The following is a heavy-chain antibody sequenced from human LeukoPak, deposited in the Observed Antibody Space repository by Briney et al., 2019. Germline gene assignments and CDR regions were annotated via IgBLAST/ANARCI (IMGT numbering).Heavy chain of an antibody. CDR1: GYTFTSYG. J-gene: IGHJ4*02. Sequence: GASVKVSCKASGYTFTSYGISWVRQAPGQGLEWMGWISAYNGNTNYAQKLQGRVTMTTDTSTSTAYMELRSLRSDDTAVYYCARQHRFLEWLPKYDYWGQGTLVTVTS. D-gene: IGHD3-3*01. CDR3: ARQHRFLEWLPKYDY. CDR2: ISAYNGNT. V-gene: IGHV1-18*01.